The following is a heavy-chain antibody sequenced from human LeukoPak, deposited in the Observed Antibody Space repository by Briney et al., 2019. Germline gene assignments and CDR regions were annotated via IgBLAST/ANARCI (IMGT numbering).Heavy chain of an antibody. CDR2: ISSSSSYI. D-gene: IGHD6-13*01. J-gene: IGHJ5*02. Sequence: GGSLRLSCAASGFTFSSYSMNWVRQAPGKGLEWVSSISSSSSYIYYADSVKGRFTISRDNAKNSLYLQMNSLRAEDTAVYYCAKGDVIAAAGTGWFDPWGQGTLVTVSS. CDR3: AKGDVIAAAGTGWFDP. CDR1: GFTFSSYS. V-gene: IGHV3-21*04.